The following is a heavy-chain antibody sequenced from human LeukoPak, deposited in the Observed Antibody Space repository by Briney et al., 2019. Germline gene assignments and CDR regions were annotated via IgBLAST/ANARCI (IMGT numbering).Heavy chain of an antibody. Sequence: GGSLRLSCAASGFTFSSYEMNWVRQAPGKGLEWVLYISGGGGTIYYADSVKGQFTISRDYSKNTVYLQMNSLRAEDRAVFYCAKGPLSSEYLSAFDYWGQGTLVTVSS. CDR1: GFTFSSYE. CDR3: AKGPLSSEYLSAFDY. V-gene: IGHV3-48*03. CDR2: ISGGGGTI. D-gene: IGHD2/OR15-2a*01. J-gene: IGHJ4*02.